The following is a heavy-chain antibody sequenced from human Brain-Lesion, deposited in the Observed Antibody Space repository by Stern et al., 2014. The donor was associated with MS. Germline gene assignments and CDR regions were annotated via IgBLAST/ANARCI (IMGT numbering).Heavy chain of an antibody. CDR3: ARGRVVPGFQYYATDV. CDR2: IFNSGST. J-gene: IGHJ6*02. D-gene: IGHD2-2*01. Sequence: VQLVESGPGLVKPSQTLSLSCTVSGGSISSGGYYWSWIRQPAGKGLEWIGRIFNSGSTSYNPSPKSRVTISIDPSKNQFSLRLTPMTAADTAVYYCARGRVVPGFQYYATDVWGQGTTVIVSS. V-gene: IGHV4-61*02. CDR1: GGSISSGGYY.